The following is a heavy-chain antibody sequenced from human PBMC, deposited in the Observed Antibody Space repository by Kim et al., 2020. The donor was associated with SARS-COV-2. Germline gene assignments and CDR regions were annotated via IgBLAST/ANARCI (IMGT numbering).Heavy chain of an antibody. CDR1: GGSFSGYY. CDR2: INHSGST. Sequence: SETLSLTCAVYGGSFSGYYWSWIRQPPGKGLEWIGEINHSGSTNYNPSLKSRVTISVDTSKNQFSLKLSSVTAADTAVYYCARGRRGSGWFRRFDYWGQGTLVTVSS. CDR3: ARGRRGSGWFRRFDY. V-gene: IGHV4-34*01. J-gene: IGHJ4*02. D-gene: IGHD6-19*01.